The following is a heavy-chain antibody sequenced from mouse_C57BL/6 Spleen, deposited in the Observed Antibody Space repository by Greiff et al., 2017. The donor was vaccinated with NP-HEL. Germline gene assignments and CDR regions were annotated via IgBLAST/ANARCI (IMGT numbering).Heavy chain of an antibody. CDR3: ARRGHYGSSLDY. CDR1: GYTFTDYN. Sequence: VQLQQSGPELVKPGASVKMSCKASGYTFTDYNMHWVKQSHGKSLEWIGYINPNNGGTSYNQKFKGKATLTVNKSSSTAYMELRSLTSEASAVYYCARRGHYGSSLDYWGQGTTLTVSS. CDR2: INPNNGGT. V-gene: IGHV1-22*01. D-gene: IGHD1-1*01. J-gene: IGHJ2*01.